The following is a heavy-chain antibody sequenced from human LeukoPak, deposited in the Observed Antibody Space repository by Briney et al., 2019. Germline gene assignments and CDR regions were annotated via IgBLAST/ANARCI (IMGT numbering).Heavy chain of an antibody. Sequence: GGSLRLSCAASGFTFSSYSMNWVRQAPGKGLEWVSSISSSSSYMYYADSVKGRFTISRDNAKNSLYLQMNSLRAEDTAVYYCARGRQLAGPAPWGQGTLVTVSS. CDR3: ARGRQLAGPAP. J-gene: IGHJ5*02. CDR1: GFTFSSYS. D-gene: IGHD6-6*01. CDR2: ISSSSSYM. V-gene: IGHV3-21*01.